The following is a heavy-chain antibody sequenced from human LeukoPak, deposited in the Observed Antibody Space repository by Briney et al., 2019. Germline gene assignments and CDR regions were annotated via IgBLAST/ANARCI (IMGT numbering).Heavy chain of an antibody. Sequence: GGSLRLSCAASGFTFSSYEMNWVRQVPGKGLEWVSYISSSGSTIYYADSVKGRFTISRDNAKNSLYLQMNSLRAEDTAVYYCAELGITMIGGVWGKGTTVTISS. V-gene: IGHV3-48*03. CDR3: AELGITMIGGV. D-gene: IGHD3-10*02. CDR1: GFTFSSYE. J-gene: IGHJ6*03. CDR2: ISSSGSTI.